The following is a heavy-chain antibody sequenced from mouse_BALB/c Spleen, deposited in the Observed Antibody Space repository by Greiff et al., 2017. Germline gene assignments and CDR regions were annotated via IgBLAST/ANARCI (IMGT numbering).Heavy chain of an antibody. J-gene: IGHJ2*01. Sequence: VQLKESGPELVKPGASVKIPCKASGYTFTDYNMDWVKQSHGKSLEWIGDINPNNGGTIYNQKFKGKATLTVDKSSSTAYMELRSLTSEDTAVYYCARSVTTVVASFDYWGQGTTLTVSS. CDR2: INPNNGGT. D-gene: IGHD1-1*01. V-gene: IGHV1-18*01. CDR1: GYTFTDYN. CDR3: ARSVTTVVASFDY.